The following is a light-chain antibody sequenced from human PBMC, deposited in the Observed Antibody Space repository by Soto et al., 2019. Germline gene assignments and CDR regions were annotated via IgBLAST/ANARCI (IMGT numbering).Light chain of an antibody. CDR1: SSNIGAGYD. V-gene: IGLV1-40*01. CDR2: GNS. Sequence: QPVLTQPPSESGSPGQRVTICCTGSSSNIGAGYDVHWYQQLPGTAPKLLIYGNSNRPSGVPDRFSGSKSGTSASLAITGLQAEDEADYYCQSYDSSLSGRVFGTGTKVTVL. CDR3: QSYDSSLSGRV. J-gene: IGLJ1*01.